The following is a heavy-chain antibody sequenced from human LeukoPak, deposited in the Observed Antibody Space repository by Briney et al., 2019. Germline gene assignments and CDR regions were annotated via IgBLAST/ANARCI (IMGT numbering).Heavy chain of an antibody. CDR2: IHYSGNT. D-gene: IGHD3-10*01. CDR3: ASHYGSGTFYSPFDY. J-gene: IGHJ4*02. CDR1: GGSIGRYY. Sequence: SETLSLTCAVYGGSIGRYYWSWIRQPPGKGLEWIGYIHYSGNTNYNPSLKSRVTISLDTSKNQFSLKLNSVTAADTAVYYCASHYGSGTFYSPFDYWGQGTLVTVSS. V-gene: IGHV4-59*01.